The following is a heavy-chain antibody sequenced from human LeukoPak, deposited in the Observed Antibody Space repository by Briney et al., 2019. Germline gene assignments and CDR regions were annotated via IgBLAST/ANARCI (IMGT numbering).Heavy chain of an antibody. V-gene: IGHV4-39*01. Sequence: SETLSLTCTVSAGSISSNSYYWGWIRQPPGKGLQWIGSIYYSGSTYYNPSLKSRVTISVDTSKNQFSLKLNSVTAADTAVYYCARRDISTYYYAHFDYWGQGTLVTVSS. CDR1: AGSISSNSYY. CDR2: IYYSGST. CDR3: ARRDISTYYYAHFDY. D-gene: IGHD3-22*01. J-gene: IGHJ4*02.